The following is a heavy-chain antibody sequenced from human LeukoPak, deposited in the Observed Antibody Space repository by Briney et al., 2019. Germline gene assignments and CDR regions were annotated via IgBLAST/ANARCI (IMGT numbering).Heavy chain of an antibody. CDR2: ISSSSGYI. J-gene: IGHJ4*02. Sequence: GGSLRLSCAASGFTFSSYSMNWVRQAPGKGLEWVSSISSSSGYIYYADSVKGRFTISRDYANNSLYPQMNSLRAEDTAVYYCARDFYGSGSYLFDYWGQGTLVTVSS. D-gene: IGHD3-10*01. CDR3: ARDFYGSGSYLFDY. V-gene: IGHV3-21*01. CDR1: GFTFSSYS.